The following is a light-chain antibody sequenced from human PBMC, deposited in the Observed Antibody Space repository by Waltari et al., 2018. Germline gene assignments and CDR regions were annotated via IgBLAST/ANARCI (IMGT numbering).Light chain of an antibody. CDR3: QHYGTSPPAIT. V-gene: IGKV3-20*01. J-gene: IGKJ5*01. CDR2: GAA. CDR1: QGVSSSY. Sequence: EIVLTQSPGTLSLSPGERATLSCRASQGVSSSYLAWYQQKSGQAPRRPIYGAATRATGIPDRFSGSGAGTDFTLIISRLEPEDFAVYYCQHYGTSPPAITFGQGTRLESK.